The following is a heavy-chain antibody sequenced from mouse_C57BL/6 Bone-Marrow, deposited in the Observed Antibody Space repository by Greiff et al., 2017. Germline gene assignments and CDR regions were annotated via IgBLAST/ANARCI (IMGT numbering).Heavy chain of an antibody. CDR2: IDPSDSYT. V-gene: IGHV1-69*01. J-gene: IGHJ1*03. CDR1: GYTFTSYW. CDR3: ANCANWYFDV. Sequence: QVQLKQSGAELVMPGASVKLSCKASGYTFTSYWMHWVKQRPGQGLEWIGEIDPSDSYTNYNQKFKGKSTLTVDKSSSTAYMQLSSLTSEDSAVYYCANCANWYFDVWGTGTTVTVSS. D-gene: IGHD3-1*01.